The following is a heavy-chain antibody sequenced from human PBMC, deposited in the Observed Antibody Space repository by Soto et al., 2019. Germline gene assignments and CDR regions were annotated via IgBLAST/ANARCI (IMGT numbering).Heavy chain of an antibody. CDR3: ARTAAAGKYYYGMDV. J-gene: IGHJ6*01. V-gene: IGHV5-10-1*01. CDR1: GYSFTSSW. D-gene: IGHD6-13*01. CDR2: IDPSDSYT. Sequence: PGESLKISCKGSGYSFTSSWFSGVGQMPGKGLDWMGRIDPSDSYTNYSPSFQGHVTISADKSISTAYLQWSGLKASDTAMYYCARTAAAGKYYYGMDVRAQGTTDTVSS.